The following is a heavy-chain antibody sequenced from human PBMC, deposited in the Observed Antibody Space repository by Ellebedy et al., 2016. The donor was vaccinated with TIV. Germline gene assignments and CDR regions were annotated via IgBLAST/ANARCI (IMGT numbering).Heavy chain of an antibody. CDR1: GFTLNNYW. J-gene: IGHJ2*01. CDR3: ARAIYGASYL. D-gene: IGHD4-17*01. V-gene: IGHV3-7*01. Sequence: GGSLRLSCTASGFTLNNYWITWVRQAPGKGLEWVANINEDGTKKHYVDSVRGRFTISRDYAGNSLFLQMNSLGAEDTAVYYCARAIYGASYLWGRGTLVTVSS. CDR2: INEDGTKK.